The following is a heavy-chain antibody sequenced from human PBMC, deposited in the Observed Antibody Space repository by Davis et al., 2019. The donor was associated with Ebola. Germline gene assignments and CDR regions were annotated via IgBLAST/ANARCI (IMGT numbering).Heavy chain of an antibody. CDR3: ARVGYGDSWRWFDP. CDR2: IKSDGSST. J-gene: IGHJ5*02. V-gene: IGHV3-74*01. D-gene: IGHD4-17*01. CDR1: GFIFSRYW. Sequence: GESLKISCAASGFIFSRYWIHWVRQAPGKGLVWVSRIKSDGSSTNYADSVKGRFTISRDNAKSTFYLQMNSLRAEETAVYYCARVGYGDSWRWFDPWGQGTLVTVSS.